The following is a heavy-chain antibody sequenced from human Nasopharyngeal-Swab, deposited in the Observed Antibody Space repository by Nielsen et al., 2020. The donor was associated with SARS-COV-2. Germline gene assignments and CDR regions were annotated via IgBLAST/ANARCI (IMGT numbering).Heavy chain of an antibody. J-gene: IGHJ6*02. D-gene: IGHD2-2*01. CDR2: IKQDGSEK. CDR3: ARDLAVVPAAWNTIFSLVAYYYYGMDV. V-gene: IGHV3-7*01. CDR1: GFTFSSYW. Sequence: GGSLRLSCAASGFTFSSYWMSWVRQAPGKGLEWVANIKQDGSEKYYVDSVKGRFTISRDNAKNSLYLQMNSLRAEDTAVYYCARDLAVVPAAWNTIFSLVAYYYYGMDVWGQGTTVTVSS.